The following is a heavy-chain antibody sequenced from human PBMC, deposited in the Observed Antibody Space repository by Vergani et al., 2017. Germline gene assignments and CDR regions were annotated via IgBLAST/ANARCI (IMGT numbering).Heavy chain of an antibody. CDR3: ARASHFINCYSEGPNGPGYYYMDV. CDR1: GGSISSYY. D-gene: IGHD2-21*01. Sequence: QVQLQESGPGLVKPSETLSLTCTVSGGSISSYYWSWIRQPPGKGMEWIGYIYYSGSPNYNPSLKSRFTITVDTSKNQFSLKLSAVTAADTDVYYCARASHFINCYSEGPNGPGYYYMDVWGKGTTVTVSS. V-gene: IGHV4-59*01. J-gene: IGHJ6*03. CDR2: IYYSGSP.